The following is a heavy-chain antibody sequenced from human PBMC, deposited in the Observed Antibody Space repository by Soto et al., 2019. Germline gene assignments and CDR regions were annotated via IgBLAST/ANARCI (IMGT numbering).Heavy chain of an antibody. V-gene: IGHV3-15*02. D-gene: IGHD2-2*01. CDR3: TTSAMPSSPGAFDL. CDR1: GFTFSYAW. J-gene: IGHJ3*01. CDR2: VKSKADGGPTDYGTT. Sequence: VQLVESGGAWVKPGGSLRLSCAASGFTFSYAWMNWVRQAPGKGLEWVGRVKSKADGGPTDYGTTDYATPVKGRFTISIDDSKNTLYLQMNSLKTEDTAVYFCTTSAMPSSPGAFDLWGHGTMVTVSS.